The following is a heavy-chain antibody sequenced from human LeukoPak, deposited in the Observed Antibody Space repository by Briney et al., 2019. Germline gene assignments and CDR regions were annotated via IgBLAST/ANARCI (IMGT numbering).Heavy chain of an antibody. CDR1: GFTFDDFG. J-gene: IGHJ6*03. CDR3: ARAKGQYFYYYMVV. CDR2: INWNGGST. Sequence: PGGSLRLSCAASGFTFDDFGMNWVRQAPGKGLKWVSGINWNGGSTGYSDSVKGRFIISRDNSKNSLYLQMNSLRAEDTALYYCARAKGQYFYYYMVVWGKGTTVTVSS. V-gene: IGHV3-20*04.